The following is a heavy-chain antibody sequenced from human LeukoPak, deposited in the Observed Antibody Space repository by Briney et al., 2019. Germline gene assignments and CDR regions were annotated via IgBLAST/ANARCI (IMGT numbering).Heavy chain of an antibody. Sequence: PGGSLRLPCVASGFSFSSYSMNWVRQAPGKELEWVSSISNSNSFIYYADSVKGRFIISRDNAKNSLYLQMNSLRAEGTAVYYCARDEGYSYGSGDWGQGTLVTVSS. CDR2: ISNSNSFI. CDR3: ARDEGYSYGSGD. D-gene: IGHD5-18*01. V-gene: IGHV3-21*01. CDR1: GFSFSSYS. J-gene: IGHJ4*02.